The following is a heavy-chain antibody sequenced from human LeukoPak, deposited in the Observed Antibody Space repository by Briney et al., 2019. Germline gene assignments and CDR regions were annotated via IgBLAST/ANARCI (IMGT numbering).Heavy chain of an antibody. CDR1: GGTFSSYA. V-gene: IGHV1-2*02. J-gene: IGHJ4*02. CDR2: INPNSGGT. CDR3: ARDVGYDYGDY. Sequence: GASVKVSCKASGGTFSSYAISWVRQAPGQGLEWMGWINPNSGGTNYAQKFQGRVTTTRDTSISTAYMELSRLRSDDTAVYYCARDVGYDYGDYWGQGTLVTVSS. D-gene: IGHD6-13*01.